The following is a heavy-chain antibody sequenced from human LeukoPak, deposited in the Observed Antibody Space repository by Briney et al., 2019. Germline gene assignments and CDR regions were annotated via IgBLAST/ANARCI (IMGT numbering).Heavy chain of an antibody. CDR1: GFTLSSNA. V-gene: IGHV3-33*08. J-gene: IGHJ4*02. CDR2: IRYDGSAQ. D-gene: IGHD1-26*01. Sequence: PGGALRLSCAASGFTLSSNAMSWVRQAPGKGLEWVAVIRYDGSAQYYADSVKGRFTISRDNSKNTLYVQMNSLRAEDTAVYYCARDVWAAGANTGFLDYWGQGTLVTVS. CDR3: ARDVWAAGANTGFLDY.